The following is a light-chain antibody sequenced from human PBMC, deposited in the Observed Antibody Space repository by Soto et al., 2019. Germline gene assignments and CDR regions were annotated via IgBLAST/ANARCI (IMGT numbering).Light chain of an antibody. CDR2: GAS. Sequence: IVMTQSPATLSVSPGERATLSCRASQSIDRKLAWYQQRPGQAPRLLIYGASTRATGIPARFSGSGSGTEFTLTISGLQSEDFGVFYCQQYHSWRTFGQGTTVEIK. V-gene: IGKV3-15*01. CDR1: QSIDRK. CDR3: QQYHSWRT. J-gene: IGKJ1*01.